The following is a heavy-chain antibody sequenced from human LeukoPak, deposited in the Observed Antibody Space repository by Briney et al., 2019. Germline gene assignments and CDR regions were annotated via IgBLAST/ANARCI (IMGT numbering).Heavy chain of an antibody. CDR2: ISSSGSTI. Sequence: GGSLRLSCAASGFTFSDYYMSWIRQAPGKGLEWVSYISSSGSTIYYAGSVKGRFTISRDNAKNSLYLQMNSLRAEDTAVYYCARDILTGYSHYYGMDVWGQGTTVTVSS. V-gene: IGHV3-11*01. D-gene: IGHD3-9*01. J-gene: IGHJ6*02. CDR3: ARDILTGYSHYYGMDV. CDR1: GFTFSDYY.